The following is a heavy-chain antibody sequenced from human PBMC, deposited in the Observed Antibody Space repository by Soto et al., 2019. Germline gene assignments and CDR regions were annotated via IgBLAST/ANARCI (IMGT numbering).Heavy chain of an antibody. CDR2: ISAYNGNT. J-gene: IGHJ3*02. D-gene: IGHD3-3*01. Sequence: QVQLVQSGAEVKKPGASVTVSCKASGYTFTSYGISWVRQAPGQGLEWMGWISAYNGNTNYAQKLQGRVTMTTDTSTSTAYMELRSLRSDDTAVYYCARDRLTTYYDFWSGYYTGISSSAFDIWGQGTMVTVSS. V-gene: IGHV1-18*04. CDR1: GYTFTSYG. CDR3: ARDRLTTYYDFWSGYYTGISSSAFDI.